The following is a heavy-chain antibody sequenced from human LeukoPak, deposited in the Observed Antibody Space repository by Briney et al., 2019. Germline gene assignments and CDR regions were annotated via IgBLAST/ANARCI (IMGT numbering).Heavy chain of an antibody. D-gene: IGHD5-24*01. CDR1: GYTFTSYY. J-gene: IGHJ4*02. CDR2: INPSGGST. CDR3: ARVDNSPTPLQWHFDY. Sequence: ASVKVSCKASGYTFTSYYMHWVRQAPGQGLEWMGIINPSGGSTSYAQKFQGRVTMTRDTSMSTVYMELSSLRSEDTAVYYCARVDNSPTPLQWHFDYWGQGTLVTVSS. V-gene: IGHV1-46*01.